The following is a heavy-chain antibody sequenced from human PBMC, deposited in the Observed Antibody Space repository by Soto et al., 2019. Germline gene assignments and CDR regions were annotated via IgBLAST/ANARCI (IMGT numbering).Heavy chain of an antibody. J-gene: IGHJ4*02. CDR2: INAGNGNT. Sequence: QVQLVQSGAEVKKPGASVKVSCKASGYTFTSYAMHWVRQAPGQRLEWMGWINAGNGNTKYSQKFQGRVTITRDTSASRAYRELSSLRSEDTAVYYCANALGLYYFDYWGQGTLVTVSS. D-gene: IGHD3-16*01. CDR3: ANALGLYYFDY. CDR1: GYTFTSYA. V-gene: IGHV1-3*01.